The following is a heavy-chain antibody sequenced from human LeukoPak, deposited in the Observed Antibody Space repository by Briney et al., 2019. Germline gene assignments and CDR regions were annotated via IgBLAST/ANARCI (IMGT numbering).Heavy chain of an antibody. V-gene: IGHV4-39*01. Sequence: SETLSLTCTVSGGSISSSSYYWGWIRQPPGKGLEWIGSIYYSGSTYYNPSLKSRVTISVDTSKNQFSLKLSSVTAADTAVYYCARHNLYSSWYYYKPLSSSSYYFDYWGQGTLVTVSS. CDR1: GGSISSSSYY. J-gene: IGHJ4*02. CDR3: ARHNLYSSWYYYKPLSSSSYYFDY. D-gene: IGHD6-13*01. CDR2: IYYSGST.